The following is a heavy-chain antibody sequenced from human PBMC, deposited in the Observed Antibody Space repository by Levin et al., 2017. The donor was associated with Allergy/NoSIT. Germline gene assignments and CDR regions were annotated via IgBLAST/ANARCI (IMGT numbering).Heavy chain of an antibody. V-gene: IGHV3-23*01. J-gene: IGHJ3*02. CDR3: AKDSRQYDILTGYFRNAFDS. CDR1: GFTFSSYA. CDR2: ISGSGGST. D-gene: IGHD3-9*01. Sequence: SCAASGFTFSSYAMSWVRQAPGKGLEWVSAISGSGGSTYYADSVKGRFTISRDNSKNTLYLQMNSLRAEDTAVYHCAKDSRQYDILTGYFRNAFDSWGQGTMVTVSS.